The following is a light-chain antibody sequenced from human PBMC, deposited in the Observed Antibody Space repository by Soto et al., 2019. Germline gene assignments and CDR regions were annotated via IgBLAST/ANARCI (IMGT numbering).Light chain of an antibody. CDR2: HAS. V-gene: IGKV1-5*01. J-gene: IGKJ1*01. CDR3: QQYNSYSPT. Sequence: IQMTQSPSTLPSSLGDRVTITCRASQSIDRWLAWYQQRPGKAPKILIYHASSLETGVPSRFSGSGSGTEFTLTISSLKTDDFATYYCQQYNSYSPTFGQGTKVDIK. CDR1: QSIDRW.